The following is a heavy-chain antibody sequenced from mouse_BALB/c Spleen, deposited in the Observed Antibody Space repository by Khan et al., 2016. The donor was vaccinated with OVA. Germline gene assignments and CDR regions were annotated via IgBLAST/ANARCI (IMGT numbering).Heavy chain of an antibody. V-gene: IGHV2-6-1*01. D-gene: IGHD2-10*01. CDR1: GFSLTNYG. J-gene: IGHJ4*01. CDR3: ARQPYYHYNIMDY. Sequence: VQLQESGPGLVAPSQSLSITCTISGFSLTNYGVHWVRQPPGKGLEWLVVIWSDGSTTYNSALKSRLTISKDNSESQVFLKMNSLQTDDTAMYFCARQPYYHYNIMDYWGKGTSVTGSS. CDR2: IWSDGST.